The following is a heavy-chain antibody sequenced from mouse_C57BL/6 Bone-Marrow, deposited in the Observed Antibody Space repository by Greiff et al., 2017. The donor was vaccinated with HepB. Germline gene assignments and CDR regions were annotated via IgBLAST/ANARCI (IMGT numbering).Heavy chain of an antibody. CDR2: ISYDGSN. Sequence: EVQLVESGPGLVKPSQSLSLTCSVTGYSITSGYYWNWIRQFPGNKLEWVGYISYDGSNNYNPSLKNRISITRDTSKNQFVLKLNSVTTEDTATYYCAREGGYLDYWGQGTTLTVSS. V-gene: IGHV3-6*01. CDR1: GYSITSGYY. CDR3: AREGGYLDY. J-gene: IGHJ2*01.